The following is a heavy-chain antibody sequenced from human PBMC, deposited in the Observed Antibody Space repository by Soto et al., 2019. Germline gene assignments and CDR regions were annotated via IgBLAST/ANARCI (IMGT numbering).Heavy chain of an antibody. Sequence: ASVKVSCKSSGYTFTKFGISWVRQAPGQRLEWMGWINADNGNTKYSQKLQGRVTITTVTSASTAYMELSSLRSDDTAVYYCARDRRVGVVAATWDNWFDPWGQGPLVTVSS. CDR1: GYTFTKFG. CDR2: INADNGNT. J-gene: IGHJ5*02. CDR3: ARDRRVGVVAATWDNWFDP. V-gene: IGHV1-18*01. D-gene: IGHD2-15*01.